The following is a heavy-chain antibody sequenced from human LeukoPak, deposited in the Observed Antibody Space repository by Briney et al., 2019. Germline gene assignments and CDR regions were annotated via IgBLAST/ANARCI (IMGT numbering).Heavy chain of an antibody. CDR3: VRGHYDDH. J-gene: IGHJ4*02. CDR2: IKPDGFEK. Sequence: GGSLRLSCAASGFSFSTSYMNWVRQAPGRGLEWVANIKPDGFEKNYVDSVKGRFTISRDNAKNSLYLQMSSLRADDTALYYCVRGHYDDHRRQGTLVTVSS. CDR1: GFSFSTSY. V-gene: IGHV3-7*01.